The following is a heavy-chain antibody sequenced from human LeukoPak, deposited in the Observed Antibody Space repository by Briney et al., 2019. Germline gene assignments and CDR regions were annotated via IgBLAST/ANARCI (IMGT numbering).Heavy chain of an antibody. J-gene: IGHJ4*02. CDR2: IDPDGSHQ. V-gene: IGHV3-7*01. CDR1: GFTFSSYW. D-gene: IGHD3-10*01. CDR3: ARVARAWSGEYDY. Sequence: PGGSLRLSCVASGFTFSSYWATWVRQAPGKGLEWVANIDPDGSHQYYVDSVKGRFTISKDNAKNSLYLQMNSLRAEDTAVYYCARVARAWSGEYDYWGQGTLVTVSS.